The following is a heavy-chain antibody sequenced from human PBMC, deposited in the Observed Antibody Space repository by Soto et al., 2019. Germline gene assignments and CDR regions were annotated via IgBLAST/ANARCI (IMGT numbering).Heavy chain of an antibody. CDR1: GFSFSSYG. Sequence: QVQLVESGGGVVQPGRSLRLSCAVSGFSFSSYGMHWVRQAPGKGLEWVAVISHDGSYENHGDSVKGRFTISRDNSKSTLFLQMNSLRADDTAVYYCAKGLIPYSNSLVYWGQGTLVTVSS. J-gene: IGHJ4*02. CDR2: ISHDGSYE. D-gene: IGHD6-13*01. V-gene: IGHV3-30*18. CDR3: AKGLIPYSNSLVY.